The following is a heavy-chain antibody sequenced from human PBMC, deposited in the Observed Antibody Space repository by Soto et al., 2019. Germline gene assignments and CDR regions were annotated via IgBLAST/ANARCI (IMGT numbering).Heavy chain of an antibody. Sequence: SVKGRFTISRDNARNTLYLQMNSLSAEDTAVYYCAKGVSGTMWGFDYWGQGTLVTVSS. D-gene: IGHD1-7*01. V-gene: IGHV3-23*01. J-gene: IGHJ4*02. CDR3: AKGVSGTMWGFDY.